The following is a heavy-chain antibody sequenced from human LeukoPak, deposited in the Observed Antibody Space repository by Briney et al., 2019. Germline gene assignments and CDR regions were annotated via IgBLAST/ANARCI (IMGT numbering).Heavy chain of an antibody. CDR1: GFTFSSYS. CDR2: ISSSSSYI. V-gene: IGHV3-21*01. D-gene: IGHD4-17*01. Sequence: GGSLRLSCAASGFTFSSYSMNWVHQAPGQGLEGVSSISSSSSYIYYADSVKGRFTISRDNAKNSLYLQMNSLRAEDTAVYYCARDRADYGEDAFDIWGQGTMVTVSS. CDR3: ARDRADYGEDAFDI. J-gene: IGHJ3*02.